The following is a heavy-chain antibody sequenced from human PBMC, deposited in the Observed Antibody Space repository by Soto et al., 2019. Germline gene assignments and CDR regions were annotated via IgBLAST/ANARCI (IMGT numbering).Heavy chain of an antibody. CDR3: ARANYDHQDVQERYGMDV. CDR2: INHSGST. Sequence: QVQLQQWGAGLLKPSETLSLTCAVYGGSFSGYYWSWIRQPPGKGLEWIGEINHSGSTNYNPSLKSRVTISVDTSKNQFSLKLSSVTAADTAVYYCARANYDHQDVQERYGMDVWGQGTTVTVSS. V-gene: IGHV4-34*01. J-gene: IGHJ6*02. D-gene: IGHD3-3*01. CDR1: GGSFSGYY.